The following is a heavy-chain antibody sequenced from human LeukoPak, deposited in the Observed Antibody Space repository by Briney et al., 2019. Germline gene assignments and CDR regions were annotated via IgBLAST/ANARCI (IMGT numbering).Heavy chain of an antibody. J-gene: IGHJ6*02. CDR3: AREVPAAIPYYYYGMDV. D-gene: IGHD2-2*02. V-gene: IGHV3-33*08. CDR2: IWYDGSNK. CDR1: GFTFSSYS. Sequence: GGSLRLSCAASGFTFSSYSMNWVRQAPGKGLEWVAVIWYDGSNKYYADSVKGRFTISRDNSKNTLYLQMNSLRAEDTAVYYCAREVPAAIPYYYYGMDVWGQGTTVTVSS.